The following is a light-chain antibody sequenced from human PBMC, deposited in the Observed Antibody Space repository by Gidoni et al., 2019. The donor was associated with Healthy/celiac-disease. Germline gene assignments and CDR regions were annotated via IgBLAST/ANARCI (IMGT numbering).Light chain of an antibody. CDR2: AAS. J-gene: IGKJ4*01. CDR1: QGISNY. Sequence: DIQMTQSPSSLPASVGDRVTITCRASQGISNYLAWYQQKPGKVPKLLIYAASTLQSGVPSRFSGSGSGTDFTLTISSLQPEDVATYYCQKYNSALALTFGGGTKVEIK. CDR3: QKYNSALALT. V-gene: IGKV1-27*01.